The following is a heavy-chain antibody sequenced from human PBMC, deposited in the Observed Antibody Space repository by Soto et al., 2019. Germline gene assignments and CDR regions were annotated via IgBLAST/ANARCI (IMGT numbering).Heavy chain of an antibody. D-gene: IGHD3-22*01. CDR2: IYYSGST. CDR1: GGSISSGGYY. Sequence: QVQLQESGPGLVKPSQTLSLTCTVSGGSISSGGYYWSWIRQHPGKGLEWIGYIYYSGSTYYNPSLESRVTISVDTSKNQFSLKLSSVTAADTAVYYCARDSEIDSRYAFDIWGQGTMVTVSS. J-gene: IGHJ3*02. V-gene: IGHV4-31*03. CDR3: ARDSEIDSRYAFDI.